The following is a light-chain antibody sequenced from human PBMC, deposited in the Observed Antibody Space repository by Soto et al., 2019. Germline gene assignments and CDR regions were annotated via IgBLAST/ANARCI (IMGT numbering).Light chain of an antibody. CDR2: GAS. Sequence: EIVLTQSPGTLSLSPGEGATLSCRASQSVSAGYLAWHQQKPGQAPRPLIYGASTSATGVPDRFSGSGSGTDFTLTISRLESEDFAVYFCQQYESSPYTFGQGTRLEV. CDR1: QSVSAGY. J-gene: IGKJ2*01. V-gene: IGKV3-20*01. CDR3: QQYESSPYT.